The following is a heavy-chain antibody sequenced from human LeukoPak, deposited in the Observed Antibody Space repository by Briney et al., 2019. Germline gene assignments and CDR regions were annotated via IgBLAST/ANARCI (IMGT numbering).Heavy chain of an antibody. CDR3: ARGYDSGEDGDY. V-gene: IGHV3-20*04. D-gene: IGHD3-10*01. J-gene: IGHJ4*02. Sequence: GGSLRLSCAASGFTFDDYGMSWVRQAPGQGLEWVSGINWNGGSTGYADSVKGRFTISRDNAKNSVYLQMNSLRAEDTALYYCARGYDSGEDGDYWGQGTLVTVSS. CDR2: INWNGGST. CDR1: GFTFDDYG.